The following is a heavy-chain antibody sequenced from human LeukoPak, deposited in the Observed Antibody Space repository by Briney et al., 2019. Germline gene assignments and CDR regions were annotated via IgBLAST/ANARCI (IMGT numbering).Heavy chain of an antibody. CDR3: ARDVRRYHCSGGSCYGGSEDY. V-gene: IGHV3-11*05. CDR2: ISSSSSYT. Sequence: PGGSLRLSCAASGFTFSDYYMSWIRQAPGKGLESVSYISSSSSYTNYADSVKGRFTISRDNAKNSLYLQMNSLRAEDTAVYYCARDVRRYHCSGGSCYGGSEDYWGQGTLVTVSS. CDR1: GFTFSDYY. J-gene: IGHJ4*02. D-gene: IGHD2-15*01.